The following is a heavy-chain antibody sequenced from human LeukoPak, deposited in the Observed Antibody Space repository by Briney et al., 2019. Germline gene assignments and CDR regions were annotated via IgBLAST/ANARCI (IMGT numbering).Heavy chain of an antibody. CDR1: GFTVSSNY. CDR2: ISSNGGST. CDR3: VKDIMGSTDYYYGLDV. J-gene: IGHJ6*02. V-gene: IGHV3-64D*09. Sequence: PTGGSLRLSCAASGFTVSSNYMSWVRQAPGKGLEYVSAISSNGGSTYYADSVKGRLTISRDNSKNTLYLHMSSLRPEDTAVYFCVKDIMGSTDYYYGLDVWGQGTTVTVSS. D-gene: IGHD3-10*01.